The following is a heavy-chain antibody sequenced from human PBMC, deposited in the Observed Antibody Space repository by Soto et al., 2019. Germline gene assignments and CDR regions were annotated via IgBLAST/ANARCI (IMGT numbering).Heavy chain of an antibody. CDR1: GGSISSGDYY. J-gene: IGHJ5*02. CDR3: ARGRASNRGDWLDP. D-gene: IGHD2-21*01. V-gene: IGHV4-30-4*01. Sequence: SETLSLTCTVSGGSISSGDYYWSWIRQPPGKGLEWIGYIYYSGSTYYNPSLKSRVTISVDTSKNQFSLKLSSVTAADTAVYYCARGRASNRGDWLDPWGQGTQVTVS. CDR2: IYYSGST.